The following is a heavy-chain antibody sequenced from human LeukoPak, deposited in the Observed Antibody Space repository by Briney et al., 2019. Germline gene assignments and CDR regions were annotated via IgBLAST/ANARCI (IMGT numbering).Heavy chain of an antibody. Sequence: SETLSLTCSVSGGSISNYYWNWIRQSPGKGLEWIGYISYTENTNYNPSLKSRVTISVDTSKNQFSLKVNSVTAADTAVYYCARGMVGSSWYGFVFDYWGQGTLVTVSS. V-gene: IGHV4-59*01. J-gene: IGHJ4*02. D-gene: IGHD6-13*01. CDR2: ISYTENT. CDR3: ARGMVGSSWYGFVFDY. CDR1: GGSISNYY.